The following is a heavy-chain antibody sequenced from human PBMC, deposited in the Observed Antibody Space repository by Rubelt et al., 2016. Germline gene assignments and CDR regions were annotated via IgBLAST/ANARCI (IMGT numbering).Heavy chain of an antibody. V-gene: IGHV3-20*04. Sequence: DVQLVESGGRVVRPGGSLTLSCVASGFTFDHYGMSWVRQAPGKGLEWVSGINWVGGNTGYADSVKGRFTISRDNSRNSLFLEMDSMKIEDSAFYFCAKDDTAVNYRGLSDSWCRGTLVTVSS. J-gene: IGHJ4*02. D-gene: IGHD3-10*01. CDR2: INWVGGNT. CDR3: AKDDTAVNYRGLSDS. CDR1: GFTFDHYG.